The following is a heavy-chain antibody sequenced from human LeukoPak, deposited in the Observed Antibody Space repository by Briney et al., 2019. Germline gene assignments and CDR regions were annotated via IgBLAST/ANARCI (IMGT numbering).Heavy chain of an antibody. CDR1: GFTFSSYS. V-gene: IGHV3-48*01. J-gene: IGHJ4*02. CDR3: AKGSPHRGWELLRY. Sequence: GGSLRLSCEASGFTFSSYSMNWVRQAPGKGLEWVSYISFSSATIHYADSVKGRFTVSRDNAKNSLYLQMNSLRAEDTAVYYCAKGSPHRGWELLRYWGQGTLVTVSS. CDR2: ISFSSATI. D-gene: IGHD1-26*01.